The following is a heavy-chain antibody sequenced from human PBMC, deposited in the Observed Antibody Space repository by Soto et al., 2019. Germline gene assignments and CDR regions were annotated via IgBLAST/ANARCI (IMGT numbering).Heavy chain of an antibody. J-gene: IGHJ5*02. CDR1: GFTFSSYS. V-gene: IGHV3-21*01. CDR3: ARDEKNYGGPWFGP. CDR2: ISSSSSYI. D-gene: IGHD4-17*01. Sequence: PGGSLRLSCAAPGFTFSSYSMNWVRQAPGKGLEWVSSISSSSSYIYYADSVKGRFTISRDNAKNSLYLQMNSLRAEDTAVYYCARDEKNYGGPWFGPWGQGTLGTVAS.